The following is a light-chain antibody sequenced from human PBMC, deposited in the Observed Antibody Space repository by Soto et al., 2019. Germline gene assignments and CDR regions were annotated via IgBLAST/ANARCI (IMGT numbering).Light chain of an antibody. CDR2: DVS. CDR3: CSYTSSSTLVYV. CDR1: SSDVGGYNY. V-gene: IGLV2-14*01. Sequence: QSALTQPASVSGSPGQSITISCTGTSSDVGGYNYVSWYQQHPGKAPKLMIYDVSNRPSGVSNRLSGSKSGNTASLDISGLQAEDVADYYCCSYTSSSTLVYVFGTGTKVTV. J-gene: IGLJ1*01.